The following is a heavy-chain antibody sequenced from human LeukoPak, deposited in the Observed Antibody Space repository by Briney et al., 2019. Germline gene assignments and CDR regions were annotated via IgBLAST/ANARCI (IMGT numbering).Heavy chain of an antibody. CDR3: AREENSGSYYWFDP. CDR2: IIPIFGTA. CDR1: GGTFSSYA. Sequence: SVKVSCKASGGTFSSYAISWVRQALGQGLEWMGGIIPIFGTANYAQKFQGRVTITADESTSTAYMELSSLRSEDTAVYYCAREENSGSYYWFDPWGQGTLVTVSS. J-gene: IGHJ5*02. V-gene: IGHV1-69*01. D-gene: IGHD1-26*01.